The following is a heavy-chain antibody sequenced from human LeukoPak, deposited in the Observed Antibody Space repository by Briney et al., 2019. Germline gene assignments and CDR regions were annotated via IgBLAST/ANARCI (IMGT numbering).Heavy chain of an antibody. CDR2: IIPVFGTT. J-gene: IGHJ4*02. CDR3: ARCSPGDSSNFYAVLQY. CDR1: GGTFSSYA. D-gene: IGHD3-22*01. Sequence: SVKVSCKASGGTFSSYAVSWVRLTPGQGLEWLGGIIPVFGTTTYAQKFQAKVTMTADKSTNTAYLEISSLTSDDRAVYYCARCSPGDSSNFYAVLQYWGQGTQVTVST. V-gene: IGHV1-69*06.